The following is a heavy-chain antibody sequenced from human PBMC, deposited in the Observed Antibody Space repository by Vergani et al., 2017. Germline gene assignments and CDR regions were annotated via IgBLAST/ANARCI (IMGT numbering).Heavy chain of an antibody. CDR3: SRGRGYSFGYSDY. CDR1: GFSFGDYA. J-gene: IGHJ4*02. Sequence: EVQLVESGGGLVPPGRSLRLSCAASGFSFGDYAMTWVRQAPGKGLEWGAFIRNKAYGWTTEYAASVKGRFTISRDDSKRLAYLQLSGLKTEDTAVYFCSRGRGYSFGYSDYWGQGTLVTVSS. CDR2: IRNKAYGWTT. V-gene: IGHV3-49*04. D-gene: IGHD5-18*01.